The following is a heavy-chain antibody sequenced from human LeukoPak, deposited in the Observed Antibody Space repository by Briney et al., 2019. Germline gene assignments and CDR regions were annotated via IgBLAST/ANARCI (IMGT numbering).Heavy chain of an antibody. CDR1: GYTFTTYY. J-gene: IGHJ6*02. CDR3: ARDQRAYGSSYYYYAMDV. V-gene: IGHV1-46*01. Sequence: ASVKVSCKASGYTFTTYYMHWVRQAPGQGLEWMGIINPSGGSTTYAQNLQGRVTMTRDTSTSTVYMELSILRSEDTAVYYCARDQRAYGSSYYYYAMDVWGQGTTVTVSS. CDR2: INPSGGST. D-gene: IGHD5-12*01.